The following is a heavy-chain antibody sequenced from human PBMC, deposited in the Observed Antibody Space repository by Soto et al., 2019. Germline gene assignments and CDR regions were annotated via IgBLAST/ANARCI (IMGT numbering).Heavy chain of an antibody. CDR3: ARPMTSVTTSLAY. Sequence: QVHLQQWGVGLLKPSETLSLTCAVYGGSFSDYYWTWIRQPPGKGLEWIGEINHSGSTNYNSSLKRRVTISVDTSKNQFSLKLNSMTAADTAVYYCARPMTSVTTSLAYWGRGTPVTVSS. CDR2: INHSGST. CDR1: GGSFSDYY. J-gene: IGHJ4*02. V-gene: IGHV4-34*01. D-gene: IGHD4-17*01.